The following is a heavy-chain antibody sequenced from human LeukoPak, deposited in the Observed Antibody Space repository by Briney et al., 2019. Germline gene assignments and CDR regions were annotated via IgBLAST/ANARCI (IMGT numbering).Heavy chain of an antibody. CDR2: IYSGGST. J-gene: IGHJ6*02. V-gene: IGHV3-53*01. CDR3: AKGDSSSWYVYYYYGMDV. D-gene: IGHD6-13*01. CDR1: GFTFSDHY. Sequence: GGSLRLSCAASGFTFSDHYMDWVRQAPGKGLEWVSVIYSGGSTYYADSVKGRFTISRDNSKNTLYLQMNSLRAEDTAVYYCAKGDSSSWYVYYYYGMDVWGQGTTVTVSS.